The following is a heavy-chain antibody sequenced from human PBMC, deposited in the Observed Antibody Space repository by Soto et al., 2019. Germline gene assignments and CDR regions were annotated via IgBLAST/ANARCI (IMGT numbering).Heavy chain of an antibody. Sequence: GGSLRLSCSASGFTFSSCAMHWVRQAPGKGLEYVSAISSNGGSTNYADPVKGRFTISRDNSKNTLYLQMSSLSAEDTAVYYCVKDHVYGSTWSRAFDYWGQGTLVTVSS. J-gene: IGHJ4*02. D-gene: IGHD6-13*01. CDR2: ISSNGGST. V-gene: IGHV3-64D*08. CDR3: VKDHVYGSTWSRAFDY. CDR1: GFTFSSCA.